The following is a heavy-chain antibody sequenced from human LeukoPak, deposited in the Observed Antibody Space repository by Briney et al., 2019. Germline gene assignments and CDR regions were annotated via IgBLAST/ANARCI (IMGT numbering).Heavy chain of an antibody. J-gene: IGHJ4*02. CDR3: ARDLSTTVVTPSGY. D-gene: IGHD4-23*01. CDR2: ISSSGSTI. CDR1: GFTFSSYE. V-gene: IGHV3-48*03. Sequence: GGSLRLSCAASGFTFSSYEMNWVRQAPGKGLEWVSYISSSGSTIYCADSVKGRFTISRDNAKNSLYLQMNSLRAEDTAVYYCARDLSTTVVTPSGYWGQGTLVTVSS.